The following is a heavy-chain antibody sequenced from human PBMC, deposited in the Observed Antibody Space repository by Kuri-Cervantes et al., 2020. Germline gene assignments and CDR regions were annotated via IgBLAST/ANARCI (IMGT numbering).Heavy chain of an antibody. Sequence: GSLRLSCTVSGGSVSRSYWSWMRQPPGKGLEWIGYISYTDSTNYNPSLKSRVTITVDTSKNQFSLKLSSVTAADTAVYYCARPGGGFFWSAYYGDGMDVWGQGTTVTVSS. CDR2: ISYTDST. CDR3: ARPGGGFFWSAYYGDGMDV. J-gene: IGHJ6*02. CDR1: GGSVSRSY. D-gene: IGHD3-3*01. V-gene: IGHV4-59*08.